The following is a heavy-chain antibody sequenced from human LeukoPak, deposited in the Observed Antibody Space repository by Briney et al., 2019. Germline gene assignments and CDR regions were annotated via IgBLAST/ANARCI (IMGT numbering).Heavy chain of an antibody. J-gene: IGHJ4*02. CDR2: INHSGST. D-gene: IGHD3-3*01. V-gene: IGHV4-34*01. Sequence: SETLSLTCAVYGGSFSGYDWSGIRQPPGKGREGIGEINHSGSTNYNPSLKSRVTISVDTSKNQFSLKLSSVTAADTAVYYCARGGRFLEWLLLFWGQGTLVTVSS. CDR3: ARGGRFLEWLLLF. CDR1: GGSFSGYD.